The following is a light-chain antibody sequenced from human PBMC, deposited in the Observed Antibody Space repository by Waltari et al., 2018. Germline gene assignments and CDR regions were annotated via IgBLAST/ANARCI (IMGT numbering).Light chain of an antibody. V-gene: IGLV2-23*02. CDR1: SSDIGNYNL. CDR2: DVY. CDR3: SSYAGSAISV. Sequence: QSALTQTATVSGSPGQSITISCSGTSSDIGNYNLVSWYQQHPGKAPTLIIDDVYNRPSGVSNRCSGSKSGNTAFLAISGLQTADEADYYCSSYAGSAISVFGGGTKLTVL. J-gene: IGLJ3*02.